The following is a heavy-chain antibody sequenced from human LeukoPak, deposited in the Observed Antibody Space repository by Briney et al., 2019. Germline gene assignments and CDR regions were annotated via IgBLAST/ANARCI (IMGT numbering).Heavy chain of an antibody. Sequence: PSETLSLTCAVYGGSFSGYYWSWIRQPPGKGLEWIGEINHSGSTYYNPSLKSRVTISVERSKNQFSLKLSSVTAADTAVYYCARAGSYDYGGGFDYWGQGTLVTVSS. CDR2: INHSGST. J-gene: IGHJ4*02. V-gene: IGHV4-34*01. D-gene: IGHD4-17*01. CDR1: GGSFSGYY. CDR3: ARAGSYDYGGGFDY.